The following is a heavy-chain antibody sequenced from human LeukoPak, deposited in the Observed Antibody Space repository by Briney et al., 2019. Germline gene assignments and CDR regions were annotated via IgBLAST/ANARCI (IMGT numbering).Heavy chain of an antibody. V-gene: IGHV3-21*01. CDR2: ISSSSSYI. CDR3: ARARRGRVFVN. CDR1: GFTFSSYS. J-gene: IGHJ4*02. Sequence: GGSLRLSCAASGFTFSSYSMNWVRQAPGKGLEWVSSISSSSSYIYYADSVKGRFTISRDNAKNSLYLQMNSLRAEDTAVYYCARARRGRVFVNWGQGTLVTVSS. D-gene: IGHD2-15*01.